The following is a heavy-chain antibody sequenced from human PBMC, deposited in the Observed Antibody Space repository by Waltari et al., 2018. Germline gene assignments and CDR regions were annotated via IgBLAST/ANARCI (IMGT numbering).Heavy chain of an antibody. CDR2: IYRGGTT. CDR1: GFSVSSNY. CDR3: AREYYYYYHGMDV. Sequence: EVQLVESGGGLVQPGGSLRLSCAASGFSVSSNYMSWVRQAPGKGLEWLSVIYRGGTTNYADSVRGRFTISRHNSNNTLYLQMNSLRPEDTAVYYCAREYYYYYHGMDVWGQGTTVTVS. V-gene: IGHV3-53*04. J-gene: IGHJ6*02.